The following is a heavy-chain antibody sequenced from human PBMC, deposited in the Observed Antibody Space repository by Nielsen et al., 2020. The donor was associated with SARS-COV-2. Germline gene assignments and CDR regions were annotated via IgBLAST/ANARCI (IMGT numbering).Heavy chain of an antibody. Sequence: GESLKISCAASGFTFTNAWMNWVRQAPGKGLEWVSSISPSSSRTGYHINYADSVKGRFTISRDNAKNSVYLQMDSLRAEDTAMYFCARVASSWSTISYFGPWGQGTLVTVSS. J-gene: IGHJ5*02. D-gene: IGHD3-9*01. V-gene: IGHV3-21*01. CDR2: ISPSSSRTGYHI. CDR1: GFTFTNAW. CDR3: ARVASSWSTISYFGP.